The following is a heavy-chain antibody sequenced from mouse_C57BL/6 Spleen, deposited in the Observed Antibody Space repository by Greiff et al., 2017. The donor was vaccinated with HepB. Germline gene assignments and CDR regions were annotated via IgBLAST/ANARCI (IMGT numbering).Heavy chain of an antibody. CDR3: ARYGSSYLGAY. J-gene: IGHJ3*01. CDR2: IDPSDSYT. CDR1: GYTFTSYW. V-gene: IGHV1-50*01. Sequence: VQLQQPGAELVKPGASVKLSCKASGYTFTSYWMQWVKQRPGQGLEWIGEIDPSDSYTNYNQKFKGKATLTVDTSSSTAYMQLSSLTSEDSAVYYCARYGSSYLGAYWGQGTLVTVSA. D-gene: IGHD1-1*01.